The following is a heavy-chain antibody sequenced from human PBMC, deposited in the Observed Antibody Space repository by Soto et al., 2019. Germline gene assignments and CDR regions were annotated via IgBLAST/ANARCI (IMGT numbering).Heavy chain of an antibody. CDR3: ARLGAWVYYDSSGYRSNDFDY. Sequence: SETLSLTCDVYGGSFSGYYWSWIRQPPGKGREWIGEINHSGSTNYNPSLKSRVTISVDTSKNQFSLKLSSVTAADTAVYYCARLGAWVYYDSSGYRSNDFDYWGQGTLVTVSS. J-gene: IGHJ4*02. V-gene: IGHV4-34*01. CDR2: INHSGST. D-gene: IGHD3-22*01. CDR1: GGSFSGYY.